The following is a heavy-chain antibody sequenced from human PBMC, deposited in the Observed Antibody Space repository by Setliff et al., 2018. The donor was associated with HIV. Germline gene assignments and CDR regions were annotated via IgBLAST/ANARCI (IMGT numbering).Heavy chain of an antibody. J-gene: IGHJ3*02. Sequence: SETLSLTCTVSGGSISSGGYYWSWIRRHPGKGLEWIGYIYYSGSTYYNPSLKSRVTISVDTSKNQFSLKLSSVTAADTAMYFCARESRNDFWSGYYRTFDIWGQGTMVTVSS. CDR3: ARESRNDFWSGYYRTFDI. CDR2: IYYSGST. CDR1: GGSISSGGYY. D-gene: IGHD3-3*01. V-gene: IGHV4-31*03.